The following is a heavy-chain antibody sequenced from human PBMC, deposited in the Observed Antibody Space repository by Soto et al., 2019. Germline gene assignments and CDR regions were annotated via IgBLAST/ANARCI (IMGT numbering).Heavy chain of an antibody. CDR1: GFTFSHYA. CDR3: AKGGCSGGSCYPFDY. V-gene: IGHV3-23*01. D-gene: IGHD2-15*01. Sequence: PGGSLRLSCAASGFTFSHYAMSWVRQAPGKGLQWVSTISGGGASAYYADSVKGRFIISRDNSKNTLSLQMKSLRVDDTAVYYCAKGGCSGGSCYPFDYWGQGTLVTVSS. CDR2: ISGGGASA. J-gene: IGHJ4*02.